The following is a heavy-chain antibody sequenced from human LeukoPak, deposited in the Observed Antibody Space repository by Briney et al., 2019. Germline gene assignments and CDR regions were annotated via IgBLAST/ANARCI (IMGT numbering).Heavy chain of an antibody. Sequence: PSETLSLTCDVYGGSFSGHYWSWIRQFPGKGLERIGEINHSGSTNYNPSLKSRVTISVDTSKNQFSLKLSSVTAADTAVYYCARHRHPRSSWYGYGWFDPWGQGTLVTVSS. CDR3: ARHRHPRSSWYGYGWFDP. D-gene: IGHD6-13*01. CDR1: GGSFSGHY. V-gene: IGHV4-34*01. J-gene: IGHJ5*02. CDR2: INHSGST.